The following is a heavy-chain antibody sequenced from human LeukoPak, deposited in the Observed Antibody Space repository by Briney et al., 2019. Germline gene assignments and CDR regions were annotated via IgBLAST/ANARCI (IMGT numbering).Heavy chain of an antibody. J-gene: IGHJ6*02. Sequence: TGGSLTLSCAPSGFTFSIYLMRCLRQPPGKGLEGWTNIKQEGSEKYYVHSVKGRFTISRENAKNLLYLQMNSLRAEDTAVYYCARDISLSGWSWTNYYYYNGMDVWGQGTTVTVSS. CDR2: IKQEGSEK. V-gene: IGHV3-7*01. CDR3: ARDISLSGWSWTNYYYYNGMDV. D-gene: IGHD3-16*01. CDR1: GFTFSIYL.